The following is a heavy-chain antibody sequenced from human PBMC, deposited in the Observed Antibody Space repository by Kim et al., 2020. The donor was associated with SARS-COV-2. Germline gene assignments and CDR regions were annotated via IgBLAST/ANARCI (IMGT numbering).Heavy chain of an antibody. Sequence: SETLSLTCTVSGGSISSYYWSWIRQPPGKGLEWIGYIYYSGSTNYNPSLESRVTISVDTSKNQFSLKLSSVTAADTAVYYCARGSGGHYYGMDVWGQGTT. J-gene: IGHJ6*02. CDR2: IYYSGST. D-gene: IGHD1-26*01. CDR1: GGSISSYY. V-gene: IGHV4-59*01. CDR3: ARGSGGHYYGMDV.